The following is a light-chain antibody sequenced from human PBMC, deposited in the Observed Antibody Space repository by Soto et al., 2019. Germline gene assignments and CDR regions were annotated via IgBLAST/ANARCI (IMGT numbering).Light chain of an antibody. Sequence: EIVLTQSPGTLSLSPGESVTLSCRASQTVGSDYLAWYQQRPGQAPRLLIYGASSRATGIPDRFSGSGSGTDFTLTIGRLEPEDFAMYFCQQYRTSAQTFGQGTKVDIK. V-gene: IGKV3-20*01. CDR3: QQYRTSAQT. J-gene: IGKJ1*01. CDR1: QTVGSDY. CDR2: GAS.